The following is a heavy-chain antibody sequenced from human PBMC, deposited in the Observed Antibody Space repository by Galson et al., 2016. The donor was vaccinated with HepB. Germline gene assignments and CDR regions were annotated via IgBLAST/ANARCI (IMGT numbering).Heavy chain of an antibody. CDR1: GFTFSSYW. CDR2: VKQDGSEK. Sequence: SLRLSCAASGFTFSSYWMSWVRQAPGKGLEWVANVKQDGSEKYYVDSVKGRFTISRDNAENTLYLQMNNLRGEDTAVYYCARSFRDFVFEGSLYGLYVWGQGTTVIVSS. V-gene: IGHV3-7*01. J-gene: IGHJ6*02. D-gene: IGHD3-10*01. CDR3: ARSFRDFVFEGSLYGLYV.